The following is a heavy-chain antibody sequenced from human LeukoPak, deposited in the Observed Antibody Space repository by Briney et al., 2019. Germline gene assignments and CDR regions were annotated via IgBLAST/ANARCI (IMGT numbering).Heavy chain of an antibody. CDR2: ISGSGGST. Sequence: GGSLRLACAASGFTFSSYAMSWVRQAPGKGLEWVSAISGSGGSTYYADSVKGRFTISRDNSKNTLYLQMNSPRAEDTAVYYCAKGLDRHYDILTGYYNPFDYWGQGTLVTVSS. CDR3: AKGLDRHYDILTGYYNPFDY. V-gene: IGHV3-23*01. CDR1: GFTFSSYA. J-gene: IGHJ4*02. D-gene: IGHD3-9*01.